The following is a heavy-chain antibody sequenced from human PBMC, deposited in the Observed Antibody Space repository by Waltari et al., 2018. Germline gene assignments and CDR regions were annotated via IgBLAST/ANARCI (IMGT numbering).Heavy chain of an antibody. CDR3: ARHYPDYSDYVGYFDY. V-gene: IGHV5-51*01. Sequence: EVQLVQSGAEVKKPGESLKICCKGSGYSFTSYWIGWVRQLPGKGLEWMGIISPGYSDTRYSPSFQGHVTISSDKSISTAYLQWSSLKASDTAMYYCARHYPDYSDYVGYFDYWGQGILVTVSS. CDR1: GYSFTSYW. D-gene: IGHD4-17*01. J-gene: IGHJ4*02. CDR2: ISPGYSDT.